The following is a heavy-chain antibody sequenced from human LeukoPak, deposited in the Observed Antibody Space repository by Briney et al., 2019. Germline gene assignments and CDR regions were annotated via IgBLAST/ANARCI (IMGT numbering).Heavy chain of an antibody. J-gene: IGHJ4*02. CDR1: GGSISSGSYY. D-gene: IGHD1-26*01. CDR3: AREEWELHFDY. V-gene: IGHV4-61*02. CDR2: IYTSGST. Sequence: PSQTLSLTCTVSGGSISSGSYYWSWIRQPAGKGLEWIGRIYTSGSTNYNPSLKSRVTISVDTSKNQFSLKLSSVTAADTAVYYCAREEWELHFDYWGQGTLVTVSS.